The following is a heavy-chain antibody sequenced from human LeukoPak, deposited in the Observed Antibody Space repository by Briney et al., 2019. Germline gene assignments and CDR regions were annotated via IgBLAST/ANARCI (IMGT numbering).Heavy chain of an antibody. CDR2: INPNSGGT. V-gene: IGHV1-2*02. Sequence: ASVKVSCKASGYXFTGYYIHWVRQAPGQGLEWMGWINPNSGGTNYAQKFQGRVTMTEDTSTDTAYMELSSLRSEDTAVYYCATQTLRYFDKYYFDYWGQGTLVTVSS. J-gene: IGHJ4*02. CDR1: GYXFTGYY. CDR3: ATQTLRYFDKYYFDY. D-gene: IGHD3-9*01.